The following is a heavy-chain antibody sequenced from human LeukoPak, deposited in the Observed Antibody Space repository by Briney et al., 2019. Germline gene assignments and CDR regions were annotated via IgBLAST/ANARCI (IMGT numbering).Heavy chain of an antibody. J-gene: IGHJ4*02. V-gene: IGHV3-7*02. CDR1: GFIFRNYW. D-gene: IGHD4-17*01. Sequence: GGSLRVSCVASGFIFRNYWMSWVRQAPGKGLEWVANINHDGGDKNYVDSVKGRFTISRDNAKSSLYLQMNSLRVEDTTVYYCAITGGPTVTAFDLWGQGILVTVSP. CDR2: INHDGGDK. CDR3: AITGGPTVTAFDL.